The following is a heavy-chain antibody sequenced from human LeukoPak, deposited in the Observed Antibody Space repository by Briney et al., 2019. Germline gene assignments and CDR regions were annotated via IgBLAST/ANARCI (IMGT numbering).Heavy chain of an antibody. CDR1: GYTFTSYY. V-gene: IGHV1-46*01. CDR3: AREDAEIIVVVTASNAFDI. D-gene: IGHD2-21*02. CDR2: INPSACST. Sequence: ASVKVSCKPSGYTFTSYYMHWVLHAPGQRHEWIGIINPSACSTRYAQTFHRRVTMTRNTSTSTVYMELSSLRSEDTAVYYCAREDAEIIVVVTASNAFDIWGQGTMVTVSS. J-gene: IGHJ3*02.